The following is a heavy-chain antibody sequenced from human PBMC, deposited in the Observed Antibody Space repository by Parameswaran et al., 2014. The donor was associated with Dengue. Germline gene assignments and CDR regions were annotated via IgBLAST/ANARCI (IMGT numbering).Heavy chain of an antibody. CDR2: FFSGSD. J-gene: IGHJ6*02. Sequence: SETLSLTCTVSGAAIRSSSYYWGWIRQPPREGAGVDWECFFSGSDLYNPSLQSRVTISVDRSKNQFSLKVISVTAADTAVYYCARDGWIQTNYYYGMDVWGQGTTVTVSS. CDR3: ARDGWIQTNYYYGMDV. CDR1: GAAIRSSSYY. D-gene: IGHD5-18*01. V-gene: IGHV4-39*07.